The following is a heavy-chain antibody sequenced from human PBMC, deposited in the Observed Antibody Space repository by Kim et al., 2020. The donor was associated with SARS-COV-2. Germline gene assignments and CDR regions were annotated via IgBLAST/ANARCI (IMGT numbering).Heavy chain of an antibody. D-gene: IGHD3-3*01. Sequence: NRYYADSGKGRFTISRDNSKNLLYLQMNSLRAEDTAVYYCASFSVAFDIWGQGTMVTVSS. V-gene: IGHV3-33*01. CDR2: NR. CDR3: ASFSVAFDI. J-gene: IGHJ3*02.